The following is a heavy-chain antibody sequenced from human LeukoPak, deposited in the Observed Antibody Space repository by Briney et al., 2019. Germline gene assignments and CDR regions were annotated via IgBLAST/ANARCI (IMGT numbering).Heavy chain of an antibody. Sequence: GGSLRLSCTASGFTFGDYAMSWVRQAPGKGLEWVGFIRSGPYGGTTEYAASVKGRFTISRDDSKSIAFLQMNNLKTEDTAVYYCTSDRVGATSPFDYWGQGTLVTVSS. CDR2: IRSGPYGGTT. V-gene: IGHV3-49*04. CDR3: TSDRVGATSPFDY. CDR1: GFTFGDYA. J-gene: IGHJ4*02. D-gene: IGHD1-26*01.